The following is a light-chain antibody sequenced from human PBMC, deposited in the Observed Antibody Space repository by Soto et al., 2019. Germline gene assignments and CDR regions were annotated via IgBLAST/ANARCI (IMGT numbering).Light chain of an antibody. CDR2: LGS. J-gene: IGKJ5*01. V-gene: IGKV2-28*01. CDR3: MQALQTPIT. CDR1: QSLLHTNGYIY. Sequence: DIVMTQSPLSLPVTPGEPASISCRSSQSLLHTNGYIYLDWYLQKPGQSPQLLIFLGSNRASGVTDRFSGSGSGTDFSLKISRVEAEDVGVYYCMQALQTPITFGQGTRLEIK.